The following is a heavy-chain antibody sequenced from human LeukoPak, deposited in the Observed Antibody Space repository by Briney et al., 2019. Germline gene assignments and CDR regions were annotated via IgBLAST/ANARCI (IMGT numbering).Heavy chain of an antibody. V-gene: IGHV3-30*04. J-gene: IGHJ4*02. CDR2: ISYDGSNK. D-gene: IGHD6-19*01. CDR1: GFTFSSYA. Sequence: GRSLRLSCAASGFTFSSYAMHWVRQAPGKGLEWVAVISYDGSNKYYADSVKGRFTISRDNSKNTLYLQMNSLRAEDTAVYYCAAAVAGISWGQGTLVTVSS. CDR3: AAAVAGIS.